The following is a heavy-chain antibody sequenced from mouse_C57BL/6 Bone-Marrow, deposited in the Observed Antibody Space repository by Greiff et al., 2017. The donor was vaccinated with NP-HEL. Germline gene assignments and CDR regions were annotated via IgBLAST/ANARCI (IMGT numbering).Heavy chain of an antibody. J-gene: IGHJ1*03. CDR2: INSDGSAI. CDR1: GFTFSGFW. Sequence: EVQLVESGGGLVQPGGSRGLSCEGSGFTFSGFWMSWVRQTPGKTLEWIGDINSDGSAINYAPSIKDRFTIFSDNDKSTLYLQMGNVRSEDTATYFCMRYGNYWYFDVGGTGTTVTSPQ. CDR3: MRYGNYWYFDV. V-gene: IGHV11-2*01. D-gene: IGHD2-1*01.